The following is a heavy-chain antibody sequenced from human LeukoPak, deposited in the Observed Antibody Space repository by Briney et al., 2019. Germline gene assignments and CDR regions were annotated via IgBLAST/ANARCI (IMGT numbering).Heavy chain of an antibody. Sequence: TAASVKVSCKASGGTFSSYAISWVRQAPGQGLEWMGWITPFNGNTNYAQKFQDRVTITRDRSMSTAYMELSSLRSEDTAMYYCASAVGATMALDYWGQGTLVTVSS. CDR1: GGTFSSYA. V-gene: IGHV1-45*02. CDR3: ASAVGATMALDY. CDR2: ITPFNGNT. J-gene: IGHJ4*02. D-gene: IGHD1-26*01.